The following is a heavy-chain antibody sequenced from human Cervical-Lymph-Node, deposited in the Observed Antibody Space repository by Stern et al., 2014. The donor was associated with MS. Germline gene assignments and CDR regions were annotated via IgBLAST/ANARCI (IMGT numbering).Heavy chain of an antibody. CDR1: GFTFSDYY. V-gene: IGHV3-11*06. CDR2: ISTESTYT. D-gene: IGHD1-14*01. Sequence: VQLVESGGDWVKPGGSLKLSWAAFGFTFSDYYMSWTRQAPGKGLEWISYISTESTYTNYAVSVRGRFTISRDDAKNSLYLQMNGLRAEDTAVYYCAARRHWGQGTLVSVSS. CDR3: AARRH. J-gene: IGHJ4*02.